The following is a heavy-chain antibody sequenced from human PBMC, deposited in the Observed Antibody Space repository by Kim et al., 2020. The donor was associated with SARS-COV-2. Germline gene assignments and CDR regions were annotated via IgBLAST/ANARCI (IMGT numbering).Heavy chain of an antibody. V-gene: IGHV3-21*01. CDR2: ISSSSSYI. CDR1: GFTFSSYS. J-gene: IGHJ4*02. D-gene: IGHD3-3*01. Sequence: GGSLRLSCAASGFTFSSYSMNWVRQAPGKGLEWVSSISSSSSYIYYADSVKGRFTISRDNAKNSLYLQMNSLRAEDTAVYYCARSHEEDYDFWSGPKYYFDYWGQGTLVAVSS. CDR3: ARSHEEDYDFWSGPKYYFDY.